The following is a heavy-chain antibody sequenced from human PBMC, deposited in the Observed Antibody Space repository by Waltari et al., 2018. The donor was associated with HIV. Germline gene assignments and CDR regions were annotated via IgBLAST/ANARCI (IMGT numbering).Heavy chain of an antibody. CDR3: AASPERPGFEAPLFFFDY. V-gene: IGHV1-69*10. CDR1: RDVFTNFS. J-gene: IGHJ4*02. CDR2: ITPVLGTT. D-gene: IGHD5-12*01. Sequence: VQLVQSGAEMKKPGSSVRVSCKCSRDVFTNFSFNWLRQAPGQRPEWMAEITPVLGTTDHARKFRGRGTLGADKSASTIYMDLRSLSSGDTAVYYCAASPERPGFEAPLFFFDYWGQGTLITVSS.